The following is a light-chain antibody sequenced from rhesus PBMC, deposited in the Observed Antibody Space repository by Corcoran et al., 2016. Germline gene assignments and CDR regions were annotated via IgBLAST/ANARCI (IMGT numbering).Light chain of an antibody. CDR3: QQYNNWNS. V-gene: IGKV3-35*01. CDR1: KGVSSN. J-gene: IGKJ2*01. CDR2: YST. Sequence: EIVMTQSPATLSLSPGERAILSCRASKGVSSNLSWYQQKPGEAPRPLTYYSTNRATGIPDRVSCSGSGTDFTLTISSLEPGDVGVYYYQQYNNWNSFGQGTKVEIK.